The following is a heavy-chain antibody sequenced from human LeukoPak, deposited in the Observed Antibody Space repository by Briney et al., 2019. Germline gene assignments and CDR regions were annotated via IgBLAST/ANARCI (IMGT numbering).Heavy chain of an antibody. CDR3: ARAPSEIGGYYPEYFRH. CDR1: GFTFSSYW. J-gene: IGHJ1*01. Sequence: GGSLRLSCAASGFTFSSYWMHWVRQAPGKGLVWVSRIKSDWSTNYADSVKGRFTISRDNAKNTVSLQMNSLRAEDTGVYYGARAPSEIGGYYPEYFRHWGQGTLVTVSS. V-gene: IGHV3-74*01. D-gene: IGHD3-22*01. CDR2: IKSDWST.